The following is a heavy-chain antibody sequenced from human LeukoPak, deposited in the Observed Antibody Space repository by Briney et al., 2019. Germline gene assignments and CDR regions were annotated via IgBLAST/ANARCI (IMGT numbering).Heavy chain of an antibody. CDR1: GYTFTSYG. J-gene: IGHJ6*03. CDR3: ASRGIAVAGTSGGGYYYYYYMDV. Sequence: ASVKVSCKASGYTFTSYGISWVRQAPGQGLEWMGWISAYNGNTNYAQKLQGRVTMTTDTSTSTAYMELRSLRSDDTAVYYCASRGIAVAGTSGGGYYYYYYMDVWGKGTTVTVSS. CDR2: ISAYNGNT. V-gene: IGHV1-18*01. D-gene: IGHD6-19*01.